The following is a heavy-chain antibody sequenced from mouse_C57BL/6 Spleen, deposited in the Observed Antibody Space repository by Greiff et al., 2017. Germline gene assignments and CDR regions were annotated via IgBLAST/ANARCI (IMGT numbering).Heavy chain of an antibody. J-gene: IGHJ3*01. D-gene: IGHD2-4*01. CDR1: GFSLTSYG. CDR2: IWRGGST. V-gene: IGHV2-5*01. CDR3: AKGDYDYDGDFAY. Sequence: VQLQQSGPGLVQPSQSLSITCTVSGFSLTSYGVHWVRQSPGKGLEWLGVIWRGGSTDYNAAFMSRLSITKDNSKSQVFFKMNSLQADDTAIYYCAKGDYDYDGDFAYWGQGTLVTVSA.